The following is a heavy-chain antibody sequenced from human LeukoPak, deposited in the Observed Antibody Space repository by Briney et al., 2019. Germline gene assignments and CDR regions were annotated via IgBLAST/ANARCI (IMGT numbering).Heavy chain of an antibody. CDR1: GFTFSSYR. CDR2: IKQDGSEK. D-gene: IGHD6-13*01. V-gene: IGHV3-7*01. Sequence: GGSLRLSCAASGFTFSSYRMSWVRQAPGKGLEWVANIKQDGSEKYYVDSVKGRFTISRDNAKNSLYLQMNSLRAEDTAVYYCARSRSSSWPLRYFQHWGQGTLVTVSS. J-gene: IGHJ1*01. CDR3: ARSRSSSWPLRYFQH.